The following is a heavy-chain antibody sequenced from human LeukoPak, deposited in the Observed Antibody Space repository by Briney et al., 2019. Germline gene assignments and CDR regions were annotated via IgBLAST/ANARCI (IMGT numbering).Heavy chain of an antibody. Sequence: SETLSLTCTVSGGSISGYFWSWIRQPAGKGLEWIGRVYASGSTNYNPSLRSRATMSVDTSENQFSLSLTSVTAADTAVYFCARHFGHSDWFDPWGQGTLVTVSS. D-gene: IGHD3-10*01. CDR1: GGSISGYF. J-gene: IGHJ5*02. CDR3: ARHFGHSDWFDP. CDR2: VYASGST. V-gene: IGHV4-4*07.